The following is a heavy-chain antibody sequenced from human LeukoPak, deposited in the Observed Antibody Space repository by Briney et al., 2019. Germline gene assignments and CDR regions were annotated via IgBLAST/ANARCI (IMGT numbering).Heavy chain of an antibody. Sequence: GGSLRLSCAVSGFTFSKYSMNWVRQAPGKGLESVASASSSGNYRYYADSVKCRFTISRDSAKDSLFLQMNNLRADDTAVYCCARSRRLATQVPFYYGMDVWGQGTTVTVSS. D-gene: IGHD6-19*01. V-gene: IGHV3-21*01. J-gene: IGHJ6*02. CDR2: ASSSGNYR. CDR3: ARSRRLATQVPFYYGMDV. CDR1: GFTFSKYS.